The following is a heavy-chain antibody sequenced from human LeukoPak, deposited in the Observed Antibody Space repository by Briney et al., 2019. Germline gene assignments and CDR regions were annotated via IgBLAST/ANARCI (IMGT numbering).Heavy chain of an antibody. J-gene: IGHJ3*02. CDR3: ARDPLPTVVTWGAFDI. D-gene: IGHD4-23*01. CDR1: GGTFNSYA. CDR2: IIPIFGIA. V-gene: IGHV1-69*04. Sequence: SVKVSCKASGGTFNSYAISWVRQAPGQGLVWMGRIIPIFGIANYAQKFQGRVTITADKSTSTAYMELSSLRSEDTAVYYCARDPLPTVVTWGAFDIWGQGTMVTVSS.